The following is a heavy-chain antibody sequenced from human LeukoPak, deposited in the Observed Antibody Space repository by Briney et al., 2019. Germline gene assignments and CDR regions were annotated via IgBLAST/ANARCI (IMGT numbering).Heavy chain of an antibody. D-gene: IGHD3-9*01. V-gene: IGHV4-30-2*01. J-gene: IGHJ4*02. Sequence: SQTLSLTCTVSGGSISSGGYYWSWIRQPPGKGLEWIGEINHSGSTNYNPSLKSRVTISVDTSKNQFSLKLSSVTAADTAVYYCARGPPRGYFLWGQGTLVTVSS. CDR3: ARGPPRGYFL. CDR2: INHSGST. CDR1: GGSISSGGYY.